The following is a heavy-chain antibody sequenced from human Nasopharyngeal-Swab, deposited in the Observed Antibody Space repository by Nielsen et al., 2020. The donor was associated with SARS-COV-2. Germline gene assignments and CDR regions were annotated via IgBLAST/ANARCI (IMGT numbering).Heavy chain of an antibody. J-gene: IGHJ4*02. V-gene: IGHV3-30*18. CDR1: GFIFSRHG. CDR2: LSHDRTDE. D-gene: IGHD6-19*01. Sequence: LKISCVASGFIFSRHGMHWVRQAPGKGLEWLAILSHDRTDEFYADSVKGRFTVSRDNSKNTLYLQMNNLRTDDTAIYYCAKERTVAGPQGGFDFWGQGTLVTVSS. CDR3: AKERTVAGPQGGFDF.